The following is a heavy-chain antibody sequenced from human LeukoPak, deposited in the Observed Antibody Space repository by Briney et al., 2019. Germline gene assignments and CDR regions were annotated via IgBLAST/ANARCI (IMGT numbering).Heavy chain of an antibody. CDR2: VSSSGAYI. CDR1: GFTFSSYA. V-gene: IGHV3-21*01. J-gene: IGHJ4*02. CDR3: ARGVGNYRYYFDS. Sequence: WGSLSLSCAASGFTFSSYAMNWIRQAPGKGLEWVASVSSSGAYIYYADLMEGRFTISRDNAKNSLILQMNSLRAEDTAVYYCARGVGNYRYYFDSWGQGTLVTVSS. D-gene: IGHD3-22*01.